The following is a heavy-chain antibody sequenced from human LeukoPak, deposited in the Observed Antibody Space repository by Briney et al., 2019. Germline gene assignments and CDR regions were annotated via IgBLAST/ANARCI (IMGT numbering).Heavy chain of an antibody. CDR1: GFTFSSYA. D-gene: IGHD3-3*01. Sequence: GGSLRLSCAASGFTFSSYAMSWVRQAPGKGPEWVSAISGSGGSTYYADSVKGRFTISRDNSKNTLYLQMNSLRAEDTAVYYCAKDHYDDGLGYWGQGTLVTVSS. CDR3: AKDHYDDGLGY. CDR2: ISGSGGST. V-gene: IGHV3-23*01. J-gene: IGHJ4*02.